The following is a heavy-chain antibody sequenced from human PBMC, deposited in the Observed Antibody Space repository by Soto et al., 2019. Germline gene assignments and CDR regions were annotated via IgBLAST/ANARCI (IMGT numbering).Heavy chain of an antibody. CDR2: IIPAFGTP. J-gene: IGHJ6*02. V-gene: IGHV1-69*12. Sequence: QVQLVQAGAEVKKPGSSVKVSCKASGGSLSNYGISWVRQAPGHGLEWMGAIIPAFGTPNYAQKFQDRVTITAKESTTTVYMEVRSLTSEDTAVYYCARGDATKIVVTTYYAMDVWGQGTTVTVSS. CDR3: ARGDATKIVVTTYYAMDV. D-gene: IGHD3-22*01. CDR1: GGSLSNYG.